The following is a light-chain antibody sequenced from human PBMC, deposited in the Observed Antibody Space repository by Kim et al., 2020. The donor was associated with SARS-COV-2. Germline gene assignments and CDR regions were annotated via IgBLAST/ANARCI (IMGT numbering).Light chain of an antibody. J-gene: IGLJ2*01. CDR2: ENN. Sequence: GKTVTTACTRSPGSIASRFVQWYQQRPGSVPTTVIYENNERPSGVPDRFSGSIDSSSNSASLTISGLKPEDEADYFCHSYDSDSQVFGGGTQLTVL. CDR3: HSYDSDSQV. V-gene: IGLV6-57*03. CDR1: PGSIASRF.